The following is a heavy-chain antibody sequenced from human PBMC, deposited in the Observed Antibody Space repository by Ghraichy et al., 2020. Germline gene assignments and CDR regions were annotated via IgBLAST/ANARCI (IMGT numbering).Heavy chain of an antibody. CDR2: ISAYNGNT. Sequence: ASVKVSCKASGYTFTSYGISWVRQAPGQGLEWMGWISAYNGNTNYAQKLQGRVTMTTDTSTSTAYMELRSLRSDDTAVYYCAGTTIFGVVGDAFDIWGQGTMVTVSS. J-gene: IGHJ3*02. CDR3: AGTTIFGVVGDAFDI. V-gene: IGHV1-18*01. CDR1: GYTFTSYG. D-gene: IGHD3-3*01.